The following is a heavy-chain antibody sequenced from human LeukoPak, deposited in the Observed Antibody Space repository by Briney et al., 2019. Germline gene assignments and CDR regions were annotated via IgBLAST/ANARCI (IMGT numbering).Heavy chain of an antibody. V-gene: IGHV1-2*02. CDR2: IYPNSGAT. Sequence: ASVKVSCKASGYTFTGFYMHWVRQAPGQGLEWMGYIYPNSGATKYAQKFQGRVTLTRDTSISPAYMELSGLRSDDTAVYYCGTLLSNGPFDYWGQGSLVTVSS. J-gene: IGHJ4*02. CDR3: GTLLSNGPFDY. CDR1: GYTFTGFY.